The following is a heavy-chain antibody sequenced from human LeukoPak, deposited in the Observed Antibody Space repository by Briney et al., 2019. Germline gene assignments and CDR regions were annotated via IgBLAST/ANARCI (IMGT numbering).Heavy chain of an antibody. CDR3: AKDLMTLVRGAVTR. Sequence: GGSLRLSCAASGFTFSSYAMSWVRQAPGKGLEWVSAISGSGDSTSYADSVKGRFTISRDNSKNTLYLQMYGLRAEDTAIYYCAKDLMTLVRGAVTRWGQGTLVTVSS. D-gene: IGHD3-10*01. CDR2: ISGSGDST. J-gene: IGHJ4*02. V-gene: IGHV3-23*01. CDR1: GFTFSSYA.